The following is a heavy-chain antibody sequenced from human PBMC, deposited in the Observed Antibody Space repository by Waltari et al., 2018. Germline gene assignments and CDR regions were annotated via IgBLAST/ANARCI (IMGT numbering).Heavy chain of an antibody. J-gene: IGHJ5*02. Sequence: QVQLVQSGAEVKKPGASVKVSCKASGYTFTSYDINWVRQATGQGLEWMGWMNPNTGNTGYAQKCQGRVTMTRNTSISTAYMELSSLRSEDTAVYYCARVAMVRGVIIWGIAGWFDPWGQGTLVTVSS. V-gene: IGHV1-8*01. CDR2: MNPNTGNT. D-gene: IGHD3-10*01. CDR3: ARVAMVRGVIIWGIAGWFDP. CDR1: GYTFTSYD.